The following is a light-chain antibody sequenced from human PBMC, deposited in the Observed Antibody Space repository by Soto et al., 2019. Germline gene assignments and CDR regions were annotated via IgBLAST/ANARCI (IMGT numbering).Light chain of an antibody. CDR3: QQSYSTPGT. CDR2: AAS. CDR1: QDISNY. Sequence: DIQITQSPSSLSASVGDRVTITCQASQDISNYLNWYQHRPGKAPKLLIYAASSLQSGVPSRFSGSGSGTDFTLTISSLQPEDFATYYCQQSYSTPGTFGQGTKVDIK. V-gene: IGKV1-39*01. J-gene: IGKJ1*01.